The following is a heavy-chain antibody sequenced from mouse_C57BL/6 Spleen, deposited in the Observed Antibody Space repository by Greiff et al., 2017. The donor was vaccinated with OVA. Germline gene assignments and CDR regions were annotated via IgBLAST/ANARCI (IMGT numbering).Heavy chain of an antibody. CDR3: ARDGHLDY. V-gene: IGHV5-17*01. J-gene: IGHJ2*01. D-gene: IGHD2-3*01. Sequence: EVQLVESGGGLVKPGGSLKLSCAASGFTFSDYGMHWVRQAPEKGLEWVAYISSGSSTIYYADTVKGRFTISRDNAKNTLFLQITGQRSEDAAIYYCARDGHLDYWGQGTTLTVSS. CDR2: ISSGSSTI. CDR1: GFTFSDYG.